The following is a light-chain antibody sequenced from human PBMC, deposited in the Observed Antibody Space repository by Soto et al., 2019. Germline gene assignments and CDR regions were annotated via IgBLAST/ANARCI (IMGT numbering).Light chain of an antibody. CDR1: QSISDN. CDR2: AAS. J-gene: IGKJ4*01. V-gene: IGKV1-39*01. Sequence: EIQMTQSPSSLSASVGDRVTITCRASQSISDNLNWYQHKPGTAPNLLIYAASSLQSGVPSRFSGSGSGTDFTLTISSLQPEDFVTYYCQQSFGTPPTFGGGTKVEIK. CDR3: QQSFGTPPT.